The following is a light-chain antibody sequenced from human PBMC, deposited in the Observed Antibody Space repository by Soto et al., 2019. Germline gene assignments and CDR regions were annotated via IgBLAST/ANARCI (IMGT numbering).Light chain of an antibody. CDR1: QSVSSNS. CDR2: GAS. J-gene: IGKJ1*01. CDR3: QQYGTSPQT. V-gene: IGKV3-20*01. Sequence: IVFTQSPCTLSLSPGERATLSCRASQSVSSNSLAWYQQKPGQAPRLVIYGASTRATGFPDRFTGSGSGTDFPLTISRLEPEDFEVYYCQQYGTSPQTFGQGTKVDIK.